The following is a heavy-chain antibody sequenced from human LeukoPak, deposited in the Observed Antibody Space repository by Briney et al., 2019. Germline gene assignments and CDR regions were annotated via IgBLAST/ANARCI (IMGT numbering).Heavy chain of an antibody. CDR1: GGSISSSNW. CDR3: ARRGLFYYDSSGYYPLDY. D-gene: IGHD3-22*01. V-gene: IGHV4-4*02. J-gene: IGHJ4*02. Sequence: SETLSLTCAVSGGSISSSNWWSWVRQPPGKVLEWIGEIYHSGSTNYNPSLKSRVTISVDKSKTQFSLKLSSVTAADTAVYYCARRGLFYYDSSGYYPLDYWGQGTLVTVSS. CDR2: IYHSGST.